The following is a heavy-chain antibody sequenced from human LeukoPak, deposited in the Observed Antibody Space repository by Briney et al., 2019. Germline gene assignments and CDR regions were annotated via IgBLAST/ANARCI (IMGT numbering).Heavy chain of an antibody. D-gene: IGHD2-15*01. J-gene: IGHJ4*02. CDR2: ISYDGSNK. Sequence: GGSLRLSCAASGFTFSSYAMNWVRQAPGKGLEWVAVISYDGSNKYYADSVKGRFTISRDNTKNTLYLQMNSLRAEDTAVYYCARDTVVVVAATNPGYWGQGTLVTVSS. CDR1: GFTFSSYA. CDR3: ARDTVVVVAATNPGY. V-gene: IGHV3-30*04.